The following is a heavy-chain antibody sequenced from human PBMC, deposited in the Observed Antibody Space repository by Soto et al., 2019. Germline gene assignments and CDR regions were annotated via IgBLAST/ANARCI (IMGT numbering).Heavy chain of an antibody. CDR1: GYTFTTYP. CDR2: ISTGNGDT. V-gene: IGHV1-3*04. D-gene: IGHD2-21*02. J-gene: IGHJ4*02. CDR3: ARAGKGDKGIHGYFDY. Sequence: QVQLVQSGAEMKKPGASVKVSCMSSGYTFTTYPMHWVRQAPGQRPEWMGWISTGNGDTRFSRDFRNRLTLTRDTSANTVYMDLSSLTSEDTAVYYCARAGKGDKGIHGYFDYWGKGTLVTVSS.